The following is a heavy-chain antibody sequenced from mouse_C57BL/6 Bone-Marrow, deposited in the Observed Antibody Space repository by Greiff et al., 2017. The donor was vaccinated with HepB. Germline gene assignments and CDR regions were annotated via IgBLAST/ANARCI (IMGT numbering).Heavy chain of an antibody. J-gene: IGHJ2*01. CDR1: GFNIKDYY. Sequence: VQLQHPGAELVRPGASVKLSCTASGFNIKDYYMHWVKQRPEQGLEWIGRIDPEDGDTEYAPKFQGKATMTADTSSNTAYLQLSSLTSEDTAVYYCTTWILRYPYYFDYWGQGTTLTVSS. V-gene: IGHV14-1*01. CDR2: IDPEDGDT. D-gene: IGHD1-1*01. CDR3: TTWILRYPYYFDY.